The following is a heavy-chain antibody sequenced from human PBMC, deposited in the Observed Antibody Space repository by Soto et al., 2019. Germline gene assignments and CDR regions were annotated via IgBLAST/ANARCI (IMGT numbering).Heavy chain of an antibody. D-gene: IGHD2-2*01. V-gene: IGHV4-39*02. CDR2: IYYIGNT. CDR3: GAQAYVAKGYQFET. J-gene: IGHJ5*02. Sequence: QLQLQESGPGLVKASETLSLTCAVSGASISISSSYCGWIRQPPGKGLEWIGNIYYIGNTYYNPSLKSRVAISIDSSKTRFSLKLNSVTTADTAVYYCGAQAYVAKGYQFETWGQGTLVPVSS. CDR1: GASISISSSY.